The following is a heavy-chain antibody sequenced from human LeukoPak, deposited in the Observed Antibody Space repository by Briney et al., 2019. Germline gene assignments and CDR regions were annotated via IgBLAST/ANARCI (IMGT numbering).Heavy chain of an antibody. V-gene: IGHV1-18*01. D-gene: IGHD3-10*01. CDR1: GYTFTSYG. CDR3: ARSNSASGSYYFYGMDV. J-gene: IGHJ6*02. Sequence: GASVTVSFRASGYTFTSYGISWVRQAPGQGLEWMGWIRVYNGDTNYAQKLQGRVTMTTDTSTSTAYMELRSLGSDDTAVYYCARSNSASGSYYFYGMDVWGQGTTVTVSS. CDR2: IRVYNGDT.